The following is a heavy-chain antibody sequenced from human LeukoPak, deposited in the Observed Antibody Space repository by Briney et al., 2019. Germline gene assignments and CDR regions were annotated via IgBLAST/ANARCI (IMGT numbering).Heavy chain of an antibody. CDR3: ARDLVPTVALGTSLWY. CDR1: GFTFSSYA. Sequence: GRSLRLSCAASGFTFSSYAMHWVRQAPGKGLEWVAVISYDGSNKYYADSVKGRFTISRDSSKNTLYLQMNSLRAEDTAVYYCARDLVPTVALGTSLWYWGQGTLVTVSS. J-gene: IGHJ4*02. CDR2: ISYDGSNK. V-gene: IGHV3-30-3*01. D-gene: IGHD4-23*01.